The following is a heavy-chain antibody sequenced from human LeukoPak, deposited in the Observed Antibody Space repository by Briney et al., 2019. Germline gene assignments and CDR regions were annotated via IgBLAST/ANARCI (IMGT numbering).Heavy chain of an antibody. J-gene: IGHJ4*02. CDR3: AKDTSLGVWGTFDY. D-gene: IGHD3-16*01. Sequence: GGSLRLPCAASGFTFSSYAMSWVRQAPGKGLEWVSAISGSGGSTYYADSVKGRFTISRDNSKNTLYLQMNSLRAEDTAVYYCAKDTSLGVWGTFDYWGQGTLVTVSS. CDR2: ISGSGGST. V-gene: IGHV3-23*01. CDR1: GFTFSSYA.